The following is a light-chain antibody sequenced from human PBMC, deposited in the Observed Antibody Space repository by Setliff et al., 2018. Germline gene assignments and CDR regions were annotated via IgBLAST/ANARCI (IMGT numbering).Light chain of an antibody. J-gene: IGLJ1*01. CDR1: SSDVGGYNY. Sequence: QSALTQPRSVSGSPGQSVTISCTGTSSDVGGYNYVSWYQQHPGKAPKLTIYDVSKRPSGVPDRYSGSKSGNTASLTISGLQAEDEADYYCCSYAGSYTFLYVLGTGTKVTVL. CDR2: DVS. CDR3: CSYAGSYTFLYV. V-gene: IGLV2-11*01.